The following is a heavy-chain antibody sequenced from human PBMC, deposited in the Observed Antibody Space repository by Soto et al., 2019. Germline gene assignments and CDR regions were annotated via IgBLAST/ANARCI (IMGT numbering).Heavy chain of an antibody. CDR3: ASDLVGASDSYGLDV. CDR2: ISYDGNNK. D-gene: IGHD1-26*01. V-gene: IGHV3-30*03. J-gene: IGHJ6*02. Sequence: PGGSLRLSCAASGFTFSSYGMHWVRQAPGKGLEWVAVISYDGNNKYYADSVRGRFIISRDNSKNRLYLQMNSLRAEDTAVYYCASDLVGASDSYGLDVWGQGTPVTVSS. CDR1: GFTFSSYG.